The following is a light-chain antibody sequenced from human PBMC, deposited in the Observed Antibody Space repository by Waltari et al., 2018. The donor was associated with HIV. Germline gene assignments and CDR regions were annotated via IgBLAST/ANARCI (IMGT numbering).Light chain of an antibody. Sequence: QSVLTQPPSASGTPGQRVTVSCSGISSNIGSNTVTWFHQLPGTAPKLPIYSNNQRPSGVPERFLGSKSGISHSMAITGLQSEDGAHYYCAAWDDSLNGWVFGGGTKLTVL. CDR3: AAWDDSLNGWV. CDR1: SSNIGSNT. CDR2: SNN. V-gene: IGLV1-44*01. J-gene: IGLJ3*02.